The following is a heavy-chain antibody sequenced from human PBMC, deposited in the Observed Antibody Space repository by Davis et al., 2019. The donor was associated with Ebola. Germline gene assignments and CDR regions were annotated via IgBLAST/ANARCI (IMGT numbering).Heavy chain of an antibody. V-gene: IGHV6-1*01. Sequence: PSETLSLTCAISGDSVYGKNGAWNWIRQSPSRGLEWLGRTYYASKWYYDYAVSVKSRITINPDTSKNEFSLQLNSVTPDETAVYFCARGWWKSGMDVWGQGTTVTVSS. CDR1: GDSVYGKNGA. CDR2: TYYASKWYY. CDR3: ARGWWKSGMDV. J-gene: IGHJ6*02. D-gene: IGHD6-19*01.